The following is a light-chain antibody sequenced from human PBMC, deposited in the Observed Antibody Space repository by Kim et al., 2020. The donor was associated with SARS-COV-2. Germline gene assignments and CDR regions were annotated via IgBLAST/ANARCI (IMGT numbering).Light chain of an antibody. J-gene: IGKJ1*01. CDR2: GAS. V-gene: IGKV3-20*01. CDR3: QQYGSSPWT. CDR1: QSVSSSY. Sequence: AAGENATISGRCSQSVSSSYLAWYQQKPGKAPRLLIYGASSRATGIPDRFSGSGSGTDFTLTISRLEPEDFAVYYCQQYGSSPWTFGQGTKVDIK.